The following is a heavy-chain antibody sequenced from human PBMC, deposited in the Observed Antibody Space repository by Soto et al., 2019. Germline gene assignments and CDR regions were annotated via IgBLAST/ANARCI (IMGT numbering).Heavy chain of an antibody. CDR2: MYHSGNT. D-gene: IGHD3-10*01. CDR1: GGSITSGGYS. Sequence: ASDTLSLTCAVSGGSITSGGYSWGWIRQPPGQGLEWIGYMYHSGNTYYNPSLRGRVTISVDHSRKQFSLRLGPVTAADTALYYCAGSKNREFGFDYWGQGALVTVSS. J-gene: IGHJ4*02. V-gene: IGHV4-30-2*02. CDR3: AGSKNREFGFDY.